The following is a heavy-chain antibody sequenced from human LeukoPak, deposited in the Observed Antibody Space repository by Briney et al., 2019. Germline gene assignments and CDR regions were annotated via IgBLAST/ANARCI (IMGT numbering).Heavy chain of an antibody. CDR3: AKDKVGAFRTYYFDY. D-gene: IGHD1-26*01. V-gene: IGHV3-30-3*01. J-gene: IGHJ4*02. CDR2: ISYDGSNK. CDR1: GFTFSSYA. Sequence: GGSPRLSCAASGFTFSSYAMHWVRQAPGKGLEWVAVISYDGSNKYYADSVKGRFTISRDNSKNTLYLQMNSLRAEDTAVYYCAKDKVGAFRTYYFDYWGQGTLVTVSS.